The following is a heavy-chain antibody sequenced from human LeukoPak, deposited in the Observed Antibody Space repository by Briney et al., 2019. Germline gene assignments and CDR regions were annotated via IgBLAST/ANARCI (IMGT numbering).Heavy chain of an antibody. CDR2: ISSSSSYI. J-gene: IGHJ5*02. D-gene: IGHD2-2*02. CDR1: GFTLSSYS. V-gene: IGHV3-21*01. Sequence: GGSLRLSCAASGFTLSSYSMNWVRQAPGRGLEWVSSISSSSSYIHYADSVRGRFTISRDNAKNSLYLQMNSLRAEDTAVYYCARGVRYCSSTSCYRFDWFDPWGQGTLVTVSS. CDR3: ARGVRYCSSTSCYRFDWFDP.